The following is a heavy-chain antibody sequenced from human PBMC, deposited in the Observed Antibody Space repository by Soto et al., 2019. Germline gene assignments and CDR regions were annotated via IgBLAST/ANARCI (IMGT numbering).Heavy chain of an antibody. V-gene: IGHV1-2*04. CDR2: INPNSGGT. D-gene: IGHD3-16*01. CDR1: GYTFTGYY. CDR3: ARCVRLGELAESLDY. J-gene: IGHJ4*02. Sequence: ASVKVSCKASGYTFTGYYMHWVRQAPGQGLEWMGWINPNSGGTNYAQKFQGWVTMTRDTSISTAYMELSRLRSDDTAVYYCARCVRLGELAESLDYSGQGTLVTVSS.